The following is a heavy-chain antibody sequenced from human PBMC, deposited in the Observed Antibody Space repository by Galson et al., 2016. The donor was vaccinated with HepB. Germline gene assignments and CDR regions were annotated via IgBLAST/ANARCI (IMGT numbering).Heavy chain of an antibody. Sequence: SETLSLTCTVSGESLSGYFWSWIRQPPGKGLEWIGEVNHRGTTNYDPSLESRVTISADTSKNQFSLNLSSVTAAVTAVYFCARDGFPGFGSFFDYWGHGALVTVSS. CDR2: VNHRGTT. CDR3: ARDGFPGFGSFFDY. CDR1: GESLSGYF. D-gene: IGHD3-10*01. J-gene: IGHJ4*01. V-gene: IGHV4-34*01.